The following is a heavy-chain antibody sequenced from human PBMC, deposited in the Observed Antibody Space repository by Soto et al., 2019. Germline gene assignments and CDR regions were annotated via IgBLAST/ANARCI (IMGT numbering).Heavy chain of an antibody. Sequence: GSRRLSCAASVFTFSSYAMILVRQAPGKGLEWVSAISGSGGSTYYADSVKGRFTISRDNSKNTLYLQMNSLRAEDTAVYYCEKGGRSSVDPWDQGTLVTVSS. CDR2: ISGSGGST. V-gene: IGHV3-23*01. D-gene: IGHD6-6*01. J-gene: IGHJ5*02. CDR1: VFTFSSYA. CDR3: EKGGRSSVDP.